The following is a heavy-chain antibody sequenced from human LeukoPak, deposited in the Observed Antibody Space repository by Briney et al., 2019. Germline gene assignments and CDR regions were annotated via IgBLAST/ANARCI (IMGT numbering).Heavy chain of an antibody. CDR2: ISSSGSTI. Sequence: SGGSLRLSCAASGFTFSDYYMSWIRRAPGKGLEWVSYISSSGSTIYYADSVKGRSTISRDNAKNSLYLQMNSLRAEDTAVYYCARGFYYGSGSYYNVGIYFDYWGQGTLVTVSS. CDR3: ARGFYYGSGSYYNVGIYFDY. V-gene: IGHV3-11*01. CDR1: GFTFSDYY. J-gene: IGHJ4*02. D-gene: IGHD3-10*01.